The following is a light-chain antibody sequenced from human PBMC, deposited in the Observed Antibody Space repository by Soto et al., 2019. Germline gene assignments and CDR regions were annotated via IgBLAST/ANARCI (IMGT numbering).Light chain of an antibody. V-gene: IGLV3-1*01. Sequence: SYELSQPPSVSVSPGQTATITCSGDGLGNKFVCWYQHKPGQSPVLVIYQDYKRPAGIPERFSGSNSGNIATLTISGTQAMDEADYYCQAWDSSSVVFGGGTKLTVL. CDR2: QDY. CDR3: QAWDSSSVV. CDR1: GLGNKF. J-gene: IGLJ3*02.